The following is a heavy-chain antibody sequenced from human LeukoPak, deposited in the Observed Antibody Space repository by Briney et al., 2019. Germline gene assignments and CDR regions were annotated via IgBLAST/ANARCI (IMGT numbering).Heavy chain of an antibody. Sequence: SETLSLTCTVSGGSISSYYWSWIRRPPGKGLEWIGYIYYSGSTNYNPSLKSRVTISVDTSKNQFSLKLSSVTAADTAVYYCARYGGSYGTFDYWGQGTLVTVSS. CDR1: GGSISSYY. CDR3: ARYGGSYGTFDY. CDR2: IYYSGST. J-gene: IGHJ4*02. D-gene: IGHD1-26*01. V-gene: IGHV4-59*01.